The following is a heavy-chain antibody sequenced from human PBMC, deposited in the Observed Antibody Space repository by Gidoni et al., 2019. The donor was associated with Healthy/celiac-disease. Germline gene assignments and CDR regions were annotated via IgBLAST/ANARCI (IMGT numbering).Heavy chain of an antibody. J-gene: IGHJ4*02. D-gene: IGHD2-2*01. CDR3: ARGLGCSSTSCRRSSSWYY. CDR1: GGSFSGYY. Sequence: QVQLQQWGAGLLKPSETLSLTCAVYGGSFSGYYWSWIRQPPGKGLEWIGEINHSGSTNYNPSLKSRVTISVDTSKNQFSLKLSAVTAADTAVYYCARGLGCSSTSCRRSSSWYYWGQGTLVTVSS. CDR2: INHSGST. V-gene: IGHV4-34*01.